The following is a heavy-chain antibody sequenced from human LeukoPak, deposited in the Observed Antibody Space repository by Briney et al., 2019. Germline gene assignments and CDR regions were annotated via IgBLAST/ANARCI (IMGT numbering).Heavy chain of an antibody. D-gene: IGHD5-18*01. J-gene: IGHJ5*02. V-gene: IGHV1-46*01. CDR2: INPSGGST. CDR1: GYTFTSYY. Sequence: ASVKVSCKASGYTFTSYYMHWVRQAPGQGLEWMGIINPSGGSTSYAQKFQGRVTMTRDTSTSTVYMELSSLRSEDTAVYYCARGILSGAAMVTAAYNWFDPWGQRTLVTVSS. CDR3: ARGILSGAAMVTAAYNWFDP.